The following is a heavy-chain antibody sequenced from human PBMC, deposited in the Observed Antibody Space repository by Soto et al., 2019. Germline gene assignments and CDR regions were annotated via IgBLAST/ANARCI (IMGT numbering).Heavy chain of an antibody. CDR1: GGSINNYY. CDR3: ARLGGYYQALDS. CDR2: IYYAGTT. J-gene: IGHJ4*02. V-gene: IGHV4-59*08. Sequence: NPSETLSLTCTVSGGSINNYYWSWIRQPPGKGLEFIGYIYYAGTTTYNPSLKSRVTISVDTSKNQFSLKLSSVTAADTAVYYCARLGGYYQALDSWGQGTLVTSPQ. D-gene: IGHD3-22*01.